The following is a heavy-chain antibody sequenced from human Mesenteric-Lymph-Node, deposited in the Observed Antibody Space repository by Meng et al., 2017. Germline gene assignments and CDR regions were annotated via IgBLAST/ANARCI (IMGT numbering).Heavy chain of an antibody. CDR3: AREVVVVAAPDAFDI. CDR1: GFTFSNYE. D-gene: IGHD2-15*01. J-gene: IGHJ3*02. CDR2: ISNNGSTI. Sequence: GGSLRLSCAASGFTFSNYEMNWVRQAPGKGLEWVSYISNNGSTIYYADSVKGRFTISRDNAKNSLYLQMNSLRAEDTALYHCAREVVVVAAPDAFDIWGQGTMVTVSS. V-gene: IGHV3-48*03.